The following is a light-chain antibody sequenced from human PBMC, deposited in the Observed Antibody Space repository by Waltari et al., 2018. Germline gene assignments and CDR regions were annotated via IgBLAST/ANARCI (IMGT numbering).Light chain of an antibody. CDR1: NSNIGAGYD. CDR2: GNT. Sequence: QSVLTQPPSVSGAPGQRVTISCTGTNSNIGAGYDVNWYQQLPGEAPKLLIYGNTNRPSGVPDRVSVSKSGTSASLAITGLQAEDEADYYYQSYDSSLGGSVFGGGTKLTVL. J-gene: IGLJ2*01. V-gene: IGLV1-40*01. CDR3: QSYDSSLGGSV.